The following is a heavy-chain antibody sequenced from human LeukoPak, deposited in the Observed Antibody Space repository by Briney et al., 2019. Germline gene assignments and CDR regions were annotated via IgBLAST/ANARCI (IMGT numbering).Heavy chain of an antibody. D-gene: IGHD6-13*01. Sequence: SETLSLTCAVYGGSFSGYYWSWIRQPPGKGPEWIGEINHSGSTNYNPSLKSRVTISVDTSKNQFSLKLSSVTAADTAVYYCARAYSSSWYWMGYFDYWGQGTLVTVSS. CDR1: GGSFSGYY. CDR2: INHSGST. J-gene: IGHJ4*02. CDR3: ARAYSSSWYWMGYFDY. V-gene: IGHV4-34*01.